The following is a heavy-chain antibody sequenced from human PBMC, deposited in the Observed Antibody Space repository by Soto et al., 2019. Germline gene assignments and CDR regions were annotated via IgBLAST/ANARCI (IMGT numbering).Heavy chain of an antibody. Sequence: QVQVVQSGVEVRRPGSSVKVSCKASGDTFKNCVISWVRQAPGQGLEWMGGIIPLFGTTDFAKRFKGRLTITTDESTTTAYMELSRLRSEDTATYYCAAELGFGKLSVVWGQGTTVIVSS. D-gene: IGHD3-10*01. CDR3: AAELGFGKLSVV. J-gene: IGHJ6*02. V-gene: IGHV1-69*01. CDR1: GDTFKNCV. CDR2: IIPLFGTT.